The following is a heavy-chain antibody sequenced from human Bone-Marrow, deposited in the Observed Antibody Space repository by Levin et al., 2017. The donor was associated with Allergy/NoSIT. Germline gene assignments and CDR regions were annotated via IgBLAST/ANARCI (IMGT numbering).Heavy chain of an antibody. CDR1: GFTFSNYI. D-gene: IGHD2-2*01. J-gene: IGHJ4*02. V-gene: IGHV3-64D*06. CDR3: VKDALVAMPGDC. Sequence: GESLKISCSASGFTFSNYIIHWVRQAPGKGLEYVSAINSNGTGTYYADSVKGRFTISRDNSKNTLYLQMSSLTTEDTAVYYCVKDALVAMPGDCWGQGTLVTVSS. CDR2: INSNGTGT.